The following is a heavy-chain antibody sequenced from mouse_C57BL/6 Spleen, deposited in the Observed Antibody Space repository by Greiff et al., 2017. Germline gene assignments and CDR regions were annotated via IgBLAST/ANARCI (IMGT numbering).Heavy chain of an antibody. V-gene: IGHV1-80*01. Sequence: VQLQQSGAELVKPGASVKISCKASGYAFSSYWMNWVKQRPGKGLEWIGQIYPGDGDTNYNGKFKGKATLTADKSSSTAYMQLSSLTSEDSAVYFCARERGNYDAMDYWGQGTSVTVSS. CDR2: IYPGDGDT. CDR1: GYAFSSYW. CDR3: ARERGNYDAMDY. D-gene: IGHD2-1*01. J-gene: IGHJ4*01.